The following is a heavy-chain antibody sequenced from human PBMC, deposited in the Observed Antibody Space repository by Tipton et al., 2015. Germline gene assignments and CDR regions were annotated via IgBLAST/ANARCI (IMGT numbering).Heavy chain of an antibody. J-gene: IGHJ6*02. CDR1: GDIFGNYG. D-gene: IGHD2-8*01. CDR3: ARAAELGLYCMDV. V-gene: IGHV1-69*01. CDR2: IIPIFGSA. Sequence: QVQLVQSGAEVKKPGSSVKVSCKTSGDIFGNYGITWVRQAPGQGLEWMGGIIPIFGSANYAQKFEARVTITADESTNTSYMEVSSLRSEDTAVYYCARAAELGLYCMDVWGQGTTVTVSS.